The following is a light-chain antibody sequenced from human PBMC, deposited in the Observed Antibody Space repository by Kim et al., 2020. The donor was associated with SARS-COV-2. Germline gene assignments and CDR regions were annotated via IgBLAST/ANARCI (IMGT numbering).Light chain of an antibody. CDR3: QQYNEWPPRT. Sequence: EKDTPSSTARQRASGGVAWYGQRPSQARMLLIYHASPRATGIAARLSGIGSGMGFTLTISSLQSEESAEYYCQQYNEWPPRTFGEGTKMDIK. V-gene: IGKV3-15*01. J-gene: IGKJ1*01. CDR1: QRASGG. CDR2: HAS.